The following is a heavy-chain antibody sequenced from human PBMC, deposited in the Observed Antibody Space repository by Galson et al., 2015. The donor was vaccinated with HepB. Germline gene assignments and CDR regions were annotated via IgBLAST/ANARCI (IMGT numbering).Heavy chain of an antibody. V-gene: IGHV1-24*01. CDR3: ATLGLVAVAGREFATSG. CDR1: GYTLTELS. D-gene: IGHD6-19*01. J-gene: IGHJ4*02. CDR2: FDPEDGET. Sequence: SVKVSCKVSGYTLTELSMHWVRQAPGKGLEWMGGFDPEDGETIYAQKFQGRVTMTEDTSTDTAYMELSSLRSEDTAVYYCATLGLVAVAGREFATSGWGQGTLVTVSS.